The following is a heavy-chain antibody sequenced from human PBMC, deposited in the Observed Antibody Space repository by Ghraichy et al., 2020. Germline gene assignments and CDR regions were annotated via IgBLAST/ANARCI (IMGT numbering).Heavy chain of an antibody. V-gene: IGHV4-39*01. Sequence: SETLSLTCTVSGSSISSSSYYWGWIRQSPGKGLEWIGSISYRGSTYYNPSLKSRVTISVDTSKNQFSLKLSSVTAADTAVFYCARHHYRDAYNFKLTNFDYWGQGTLVTVSS. CDR2: ISYRGST. CDR3: ARHHYRDAYNFKLTNFDY. J-gene: IGHJ4*02. CDR1: GSSISSSSYY. D-gene: IGHD5-24*01.